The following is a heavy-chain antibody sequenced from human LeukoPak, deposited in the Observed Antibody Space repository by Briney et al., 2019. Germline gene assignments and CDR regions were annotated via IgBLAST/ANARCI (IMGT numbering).Heavy chain of an antibody. J-gene: IGHJ6*02. CDR2: INPNSGGT. Sequence: ASVKVSCKASGYTFTGYYMHWVRPAPGQGLEGMGWINPNSGGTNYAQKFQGRVTMTRDTSISTAYMELSRLRSDDTAVYYCARERRYCSSTSCYTREDYYYGMDVWGQGTTVTVSS. D-gene: IGHD2-2*02. CDR1: GYTFTGYY. V-gene: IGHV1-2*02. CDR3: ARERRYCSSTSCYTREDYYYGMDV.